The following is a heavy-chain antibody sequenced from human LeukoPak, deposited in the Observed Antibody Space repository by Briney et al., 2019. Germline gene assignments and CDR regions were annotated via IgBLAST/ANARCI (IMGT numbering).Heavy chain of an antibody. J-gene: IGHJ6*03. CDR2: IIPIFGTA. Sequence: SVKVSCKASGGTFSSYAISWVRQAPGQGLEWMGRIIPIFGTANYAQKFQGRVTITTDESTSTAYMELSSLRSEDTAVYYCARGRCSTSCHKDYYYMDVWGKGTTVTVSS. CDR3: ARGRCSTSCHKDYYYMDV. V-gene: IGHV1-69*05. CDR1: GGTFSSYA. D-gene: IGHD2-2*02.